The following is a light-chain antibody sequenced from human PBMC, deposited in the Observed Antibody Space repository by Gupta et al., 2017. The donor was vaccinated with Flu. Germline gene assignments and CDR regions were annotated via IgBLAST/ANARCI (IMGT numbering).Light chain of an antibody. CDR1: QSVRSNY. Sequence: ERVNLCCRASQSVRSNYVGWYQHKVGQVPRLLYYGASNRDTGIPGRCSGSGSGTDFTLTISRLEPEDFAVYYCHQYGGSPPTIGQGTKVEIK. CDR2: GAS. CDR3: HQYGGSPPT. J-gene: IGKJ1*01. V-gene: IGKV3-20*01.